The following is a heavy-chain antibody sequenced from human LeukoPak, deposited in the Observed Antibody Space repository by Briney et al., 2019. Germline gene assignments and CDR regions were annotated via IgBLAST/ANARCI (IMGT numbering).Heavy chain of an antibody. D-gene: IGHD3-22*01. Sequence: GGSLRLSCAASGFTFSSYWMHWVRQAPGKGLVWVSRTKSDGSTRYADSVKGRFTISRDNAKNTVSLQMTSLRAEDTGVYYCARAPSEIGGYYPEYFRHWGQGTLVIVSS. J-gene: IGHJ1*01. V-gene: IGHV3-74*01. CDR3: ARAPSEIGGYYPEYFRH. CDR1: GFTFSSYW. CDR2: TKSDGST.